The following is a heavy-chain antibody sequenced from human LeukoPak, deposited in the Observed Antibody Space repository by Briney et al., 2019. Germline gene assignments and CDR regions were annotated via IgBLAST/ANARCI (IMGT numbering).Heavy chain of an antibody. D-gene: IGHD3-16*02. Sequence: SETLSLTCTVSGGSVSSGSYYWSWIRQPPGKGLEWIGYIYYSGSTNYNPSLKSRVTISVDTSKNQFSLKMRSVTAADTAVYYCATNPGDDYVWGTYRPADPAFDYWGQGTLVTVSP. V-gene: IGHV4-61*01. CDR2: IYYSGST. J-gene: IGHJ4*02. CDR1: GGSVSSGSYY. CDR3: ATNPGDDYVWGTYRPADPAFDY.